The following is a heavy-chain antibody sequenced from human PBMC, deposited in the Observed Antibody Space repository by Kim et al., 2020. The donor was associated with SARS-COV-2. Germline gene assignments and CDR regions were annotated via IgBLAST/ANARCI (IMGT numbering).Heavy chain of an antibody. V-gene: IGHV1-46*01. CDR1: GYTFTSYY. CDR3: ARDRGSSGYYYGAFDI. J-gene: IGHJ3*02. Sequence: ASVKVSCKASGYTFTSYYMHWVRQAPGQGLEWMGIINPSGGSTSYAQKFQGRVTMTRDTSTSTVYMELSSLRSEDTAVYYCARDRGSSGYYYGAFDIWGQGTMVTVSS. CDR2: INPSGGST. D-gene: IGHD3-22*01.